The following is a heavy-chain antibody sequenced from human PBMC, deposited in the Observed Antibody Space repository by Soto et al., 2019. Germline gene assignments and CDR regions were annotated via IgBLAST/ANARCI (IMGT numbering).Heavy chain of an antibody. J-gene: IGHJ6*02. V-gene: IGHV4-59*01. CDR1: GGSISGYY. D-gene: IGHD2-21*02. Sequence: SDTLTLTCTVSGGSISGYYWSWIRPPPGKGLDWIGNVYYSGGAKYNPSVKRRVSISVDTSKNQFSLNLSSVTAADTAVYYCTRDGDGRMTTNPYYYYGMDVWGPGITVTVSS. CDR2: VYYSGGA. CDR3: TRDGDGRMTTNPYYYYGMDV.